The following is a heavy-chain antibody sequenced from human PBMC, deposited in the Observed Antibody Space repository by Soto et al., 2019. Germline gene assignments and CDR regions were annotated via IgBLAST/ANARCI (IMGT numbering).Heavy chain of an antibody. CDR3: ARDRAYYESSGLYFDY. V-gene: IGHV4-59*01. CDR1: GDSIRSYY. J-gene: IGHJ4*02. D-gene: IGHD3-22*01. Sequence: SETLSLTCTVSGDSIRSYYWSWIRQPPGKGLEWIGYIYDSGSTNYNPSLKSRVTISVDTSKSQFSLKLSSVTAADTAVYYCARDRAYYESSGLYFDYWGQGTLVTVSS. CDR2: IYDSGST.